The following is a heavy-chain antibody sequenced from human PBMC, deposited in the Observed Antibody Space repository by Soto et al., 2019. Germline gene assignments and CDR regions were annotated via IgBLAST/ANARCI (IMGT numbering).Heavy chain of an antibody. CDR3: ARDLWGYCGTDCYPLDV. V-gene: IGHV4-59*01. J-gene: IGHJ6*02. D-gene: IGHD2-21*02. CDR2: MYNSGST. CDR1: GDSISSYY. Sequence: PSETLSLTCTVSGDSISSYYWSWIRQPPGKGLEWIGYMYNSGSTVYNPPFMSRVTISVDTAKHQHSLKLNSVTAADTAVYYCARDLWGYCGTDCYPLDVWGQGTTVTVSS.